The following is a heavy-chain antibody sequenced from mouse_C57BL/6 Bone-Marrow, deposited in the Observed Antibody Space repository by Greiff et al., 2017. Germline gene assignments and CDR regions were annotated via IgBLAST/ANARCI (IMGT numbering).Heavy chain of an antibody. D-gene: IGHD1-1*01. J-gene: IGHJ3*01. CDR1: GYSFTGYY. CDR2: INPSTGGT. Sequence: VQLQQSGPELVKPGASVKISCKASGYSFTGYYMHWVKQSSEKSLEWIGEINPSTGGTSYNQKFKGKATLTVDKSSSTAYMQLKSLTSEDSAVYYCARGPYYGSSLFAYWGQGTLVTVSA. CDR3: ARGPYYGSSLFAY. V-gene: IGHV1-43*01.